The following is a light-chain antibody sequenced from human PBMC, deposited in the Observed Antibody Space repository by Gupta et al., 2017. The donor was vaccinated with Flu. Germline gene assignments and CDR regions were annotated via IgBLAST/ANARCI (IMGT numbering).Light chain of an antibody. CDR2: RAS. V-gene: IGKV3-15*01. CDR1: QSVSSN. Sequence: EIVMTQSPATLSVSPGERATLSCRASQSVSSNLAWYQQKPGQAPRLLIYRASTRATGLPARFSGTGSGTEFTLTISSLQSEDFAVYYCQQYNNWPQTFGQGTKLEIK. J-gene: IGKJ2*01. CDR3: QQYNNWPQT.